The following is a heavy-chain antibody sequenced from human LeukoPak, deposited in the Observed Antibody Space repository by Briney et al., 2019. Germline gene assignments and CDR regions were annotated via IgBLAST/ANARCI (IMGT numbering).Heavy chain of an antibody. J-gene: IGHJ4*02. CDR1: GFTFSSYA. CDR3: AKDRLGWFGELFLRHYSDY. CDR2: ISGSGGST. V-gene: IGHV3-23*01. D-gene: IGHD3-10*01. Sequence: GGSLRLSCAASGFTFSSYAMSWVRQAPGKGLEWVSAISGSGGSTYYADSVKGRFTIPRDNSKNTLYLQMNSLRAEDTAVYYCAKDRLGWFGELFLRHYSDYWGQGTLVTVSS.